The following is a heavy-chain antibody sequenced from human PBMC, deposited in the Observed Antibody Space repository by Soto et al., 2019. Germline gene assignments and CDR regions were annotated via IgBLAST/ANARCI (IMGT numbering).Heavy chain of an antibody. V-gene: IGHV4-59*01. CDR1: GASIDNYY. CDR3: ARENSGSPGDY. J-gene: IGHJ4*02. D-gene: IGHD3-10*01. Sequence: SETLSLTCTVSGASIDNYYWSWIRQPPGEGLEWIAYVYHNGNTNYNPSLKSRVTISLDTSKNQFSLKLNSVTAADTAMYYCARENSGSPGDYWGQGILVTVS. CDR2: VYHNGNT.